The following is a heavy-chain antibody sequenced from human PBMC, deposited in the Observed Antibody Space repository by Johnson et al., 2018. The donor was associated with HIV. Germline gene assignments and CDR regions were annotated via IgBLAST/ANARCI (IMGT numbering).Heavy chain of an antibody. CDR1: GLTVSTND. D-gene: IGHD6-19*01. J-gene: IGHJ3*02. CDR2: IYSGDST. CDR3: AGRSSAWYDDAFDI. V-gene: IGHV3-66*01. Sequence: VQLVESGGGLVQPGGSLRLSCAASGLTVSTNDINWVRQAPGKGLEWVAIIYSGDSTYYADSLEGRFTISRDKSKNTVYLQMNSLRVEDTAIYYCAGRSSAWYDDAFDIWGQGTMVTVSS.